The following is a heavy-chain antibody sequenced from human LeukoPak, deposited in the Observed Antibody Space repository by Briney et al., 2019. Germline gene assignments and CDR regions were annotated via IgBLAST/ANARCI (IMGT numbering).Heavy chain of an antibody. CDR1: GGSITSYY. CDR2: VYYSGST. V-gene: IGHV4-59*01. CDR3: ARADYDSSGYYYFDY. J-gene: IGHJ4*02. D-gene: IGHD3-22*01. Sequence: PSETLSLTCTVSGGSITSYYWSRIRQPPGKGLEWIGYVYYSGSTKYNPSLKSRVTISVDTSKNQFSLKLSSVTAADTALYYCARADYDSSGYYYFDYWGQGTLVTVSS.